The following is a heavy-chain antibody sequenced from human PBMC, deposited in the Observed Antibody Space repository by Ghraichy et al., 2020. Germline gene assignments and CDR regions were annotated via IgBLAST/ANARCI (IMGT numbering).Heavy chain of an antibody. V-gene: IGHV3-48*02. Sequence: GGALRLSCAASGFTFNNYRMNWVRQSPGKGLEWIAYIGTSGATIYYADSVKGRFTISRDNAENSVYLQMRGLRDEDTGVYFCAREQLGSPHFDYWGQGPPLTVTS. CDR1: GFTFNNYR. D-gene: IGHD6-6*01. J-gene: IGHJ4*02. CDR2: IGTSGATI. CDR3: AREQLGSPHFDY.